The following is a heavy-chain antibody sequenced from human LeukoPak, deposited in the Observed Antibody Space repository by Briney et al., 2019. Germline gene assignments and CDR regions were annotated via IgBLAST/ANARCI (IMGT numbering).Heavy chain of an antibody. D-gene: IGHD6-19*01. J-gene: IGHJ6*02. CDR3: ARDSGSGWYYYYGMDV. V-gene: IGHV1-18*01. Sequence: ASVKVSCKASGYTFTSYGISWVRQAPGQGLEWMGWISAYNGNTNYAQKLQGRATMTTDTSTSTAYMELRSLRSDDTAVYYCARDSGSGWYYYYGMDVWGQGTTVTVSS. CDR1: GYTFTSYG. CDR2: ISAYNGNT.